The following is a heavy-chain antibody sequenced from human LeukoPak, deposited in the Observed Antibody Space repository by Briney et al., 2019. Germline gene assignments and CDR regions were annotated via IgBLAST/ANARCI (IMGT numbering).Heavy chain of an antibody. CDR1: GFTVSSNY. J-gene: IGHJ4*02. CDR3: AGQEYSSSPDY. V-gene: IGHV3-66*02. Sequence: GGSLRLSCVASGFTVSSNYMSWVRQAPGKGLEWVSIIYSGGSTYYADSVKDRFTISRDNSKNTLYLQMNSLRPEDTAVYYCAGQEYSSSPDYWGQGTLVTVSS. CDR2: IYSGGST. D-gene: IGHD6-6*01.